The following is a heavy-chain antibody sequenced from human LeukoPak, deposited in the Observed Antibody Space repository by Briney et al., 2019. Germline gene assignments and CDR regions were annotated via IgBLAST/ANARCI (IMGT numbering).Heavy chain of an antibody. CDR2: IHSGGST. CDR3: ARGGLYDSWRGYYTRPDYYYGMDV. J-gene: IGHJ6*02. Sequence: AGGSLRLSCAASGFTVSSNYMSWVRQAPGKGLEWVSVIHSGGSTYYADSVKGRFTISRDNSKNTLYLQMNSLRAEDTAVYYCARGGLYDSWRGYYTRPDYYYGMDVWGQGTTVTVSS. D-gene: IGHD3-3*01. CDR1: GFTVSSNY. V-gene: IGHV3-53*01.